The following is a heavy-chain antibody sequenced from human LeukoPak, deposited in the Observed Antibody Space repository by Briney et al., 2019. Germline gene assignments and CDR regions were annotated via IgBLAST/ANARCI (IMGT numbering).Heavy chain of an antibody. V-gene: IGHV3-9*01. CDR1: GFTFDEYA. J-gene: IGHJ5*02. D-gene: IGHD6-13*01. CDR2: ISWNSGRI. CDR3: AKAPGSGRRPGIAAAGSNWFDP. Sequence: GGSLRLSCAASGFTFDEYAMHWLRHAPGKGLEWLSGISWNSGRIGYADCVKGRFTIYRDNAKNSLYLQMNSLRAEDTALYYCAKAPGSGRRPGIAAAGSNWFDPWGKGTLVTVSS.